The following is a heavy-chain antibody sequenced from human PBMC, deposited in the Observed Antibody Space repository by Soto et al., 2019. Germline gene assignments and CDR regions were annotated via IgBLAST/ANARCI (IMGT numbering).Heavy chain of an antibody. Sequence: GGSLRLSCAASGFTVSSNYMSWVRQAPGKGLEWVSVIYSGGSTYYADSVKGRFTISRDNSKNTLYLQMNSPRAEDTAVYYCARVAGSGAFDYWGQGTLVTVSS. CDR3: ARVAGSGAFDY. CDR2: IYSGGST. CDR1: GFTVSSNY. J-gene: IGHJ4*02. V-gene: IGHV3-53*01. D-gene: IGHD3-10*01.